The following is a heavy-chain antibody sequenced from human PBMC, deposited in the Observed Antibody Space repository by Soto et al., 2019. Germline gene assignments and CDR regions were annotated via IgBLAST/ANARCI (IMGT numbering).Heavy chain of an antibody. CDR1: GGSFSGYY. CDR3: ARGLGYCSGGSCYRKKAFDI. Sequence: QVQLQQWGAGLLKPSGTLSLTCAVYGGSFSGYYWSWIRQPPGKGLEWIGEINHSGSTNYNPSLKIRATISVDTSKDQCSLKLSSVTAAHTAVYYCARGLGYCSGGSCYRKKAFDIWGQGTMVTVSS. CDR2: INHSGST. V-gene: IGHV4-34*01. D-gene: IGHD2-15*01. J-gene: IGHJ3*02.